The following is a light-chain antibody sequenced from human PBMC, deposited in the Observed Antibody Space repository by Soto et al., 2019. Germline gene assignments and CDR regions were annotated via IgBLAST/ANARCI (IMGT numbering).Light chain of an antibody. CDR3: EAWDDSLHAVV. J-gene: IGLJ2*01. V-gene: IGLV1-44*01. CDR2: SNN. CDR1: TSSIGSNT. Sequence: QLVLTQPPSASGTPGQRVTISCSGGTSSIGSNTVNWYQQVPGTAPKLLIYSNNQRPSGVPDRFSGSRSGTSASLAISGLQSDDEADYYCEAWDDSLHAVVFGGGTKLTVL.